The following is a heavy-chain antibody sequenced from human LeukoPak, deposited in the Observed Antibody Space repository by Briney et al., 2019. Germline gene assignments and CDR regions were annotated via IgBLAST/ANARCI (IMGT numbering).Heavy chain of an antibody. CDR2: ISDSRGST. CDR3: ASSTLDY. Sequence: GGSLRLSCAASGFTFSSYAMSWVRQAPGKGLEWVSAISDSRGSTYHADSVKGRFTISRDNAKNSLYLQMNSLRAEDTAVYYCASSTLDYWGQGTLVTVSS. D-gene: IGHD6-6*01. V-gene: IGHV3-23*01. CDR1: GFTFSSYA. J-gene: IGHJ4*02.